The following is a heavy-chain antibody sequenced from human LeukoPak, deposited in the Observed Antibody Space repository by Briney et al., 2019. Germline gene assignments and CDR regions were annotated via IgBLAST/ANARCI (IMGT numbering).Heavy chain of an antibody. D-gene: IGHD3-10*01. CDR1: GGSISSGSYY. J-gene: IGHJ6*03. CDR2: IYTSGST. V-gene: IGHV4-61*02. CDR3: ARVFRITMVRGVTFYYYYMDV. Sequence: PSQTLSLTCTVSGGSISSGSYYWSWIRQPAGKGLEWIGRIYTSGSTNYNPSLKSRVTISVDTSKNQFSLKLSSVTAADTAVYYCARVFRITMVRGVTFYYYYMDVWGKGTTVTVSS.